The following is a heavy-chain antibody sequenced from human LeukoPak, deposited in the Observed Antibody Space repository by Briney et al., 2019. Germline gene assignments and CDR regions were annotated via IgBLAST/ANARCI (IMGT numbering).Heavy chain of an antibody. D-gene: IGHD3-9*01. V-gene: IGHV1-69*06. CDR2: LIPIFGTA. J-gene: IGHJ3*02. CDR1: GGTFSSYA. Sequence: ASVKVSCKASGGTFSSYAISWVRQAPGQGLAWMGGLIPIFGTANYAQKFQGRVTITADKSTSTAYMELSSLRSEDTAVYYCARGYDILTGYEDDAFDIWGQGTMVTVSS. CDR3: ARGYDILTGYEDDAFDI.